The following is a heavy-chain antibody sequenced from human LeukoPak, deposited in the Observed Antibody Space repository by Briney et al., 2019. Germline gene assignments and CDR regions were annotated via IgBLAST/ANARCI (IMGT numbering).Heavy chain of an antibody. CDR1: GGSFSGYY. D-gene: IGHD6-13*01. J-gene: IGHJ4*02. V-gene: IGHV4-34*01. CDR3: ARGLRSPDY. CDR2: INHRGST. Sequence: PSETLSLTCAVYGGSFSGYYWSWIRQPPEKGLEWIGEINHRGSTNYNPSLKSRVTISVDTSKNQFSLKLSSVTAADTAVYYCARGLRSPDYWGQGTLVTVSS.